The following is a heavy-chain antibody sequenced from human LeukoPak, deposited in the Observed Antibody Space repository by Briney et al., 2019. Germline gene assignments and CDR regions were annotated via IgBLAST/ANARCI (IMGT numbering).Heavy chain of an antibody. D-gene: IGHD7-27*01. CDR1: GFTFSSYS. CDR2: ISSSSSYI. V-gene: IGHV3-21*01. CDR3: ARIEAQTGYLNCFDP. Sequence: GGSLRLSCAASGFTFSSYSMNWVRQAPGKGLEWVSSISSSSSYIYYADSVKGRFTISRDNAKNSLYLQMNSLRAEDTAVYYCARIEAQTGYLNCFDPWGQGTLVTVSS. J-gene: IGHJ5*02.